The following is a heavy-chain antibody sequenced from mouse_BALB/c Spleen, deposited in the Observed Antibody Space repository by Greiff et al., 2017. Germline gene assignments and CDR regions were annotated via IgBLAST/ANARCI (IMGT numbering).Heavy chain of an antibody. CDR3: ARGLVTTVVADY. D-gene: IGHD1-1*01. J-gene: IGHJ2*01. Sequence: QVHVKQPGAELVMPGASVKMSCKASGYTFTDYWMHWVKQRPGQGLEWIGAIDTSDSYTSYNQKFKGKATLTVDESSSTAYMQLSSLTSEDSAVYYCARGLVTTVVADYWGQGTTLTVSS. V-gene: IGHV1-69*01. CDR2: IDTSDSYT. CDR1: GYTFTDYW.